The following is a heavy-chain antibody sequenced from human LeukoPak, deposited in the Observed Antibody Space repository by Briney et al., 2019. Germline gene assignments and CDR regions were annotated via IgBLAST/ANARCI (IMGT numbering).Heavy chain of an antibody. V-gene: IGHV4-59*01. J-gene: IGHJ6*02. CDR3: ARDRSLRNYDILTGNYYYYYGMDV. CDR2: VYYSGST. D-gene: IGHD3-9*01. Sequence: SETLSLTCTVSGGSISSYYWSWIRQPPGKGLEWLGYVYYSGSTNYNPSLKSRVTISVDTSKNQFSLKLSSVTAADTAVYYCARDRSLRNYDILTGNYYYYYGMDVWGQGTTVTVSS. CDR1: GGSISSYY.